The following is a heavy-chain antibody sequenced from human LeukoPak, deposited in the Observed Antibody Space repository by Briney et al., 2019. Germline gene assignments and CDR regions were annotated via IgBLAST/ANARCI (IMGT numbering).Heavy chain of an antibody. CDR2: INWNVALT. Sequence: GGSLRLSCAASGFKFYDYGMSCVRQAPGKGLEWGRDINWNVALTGYADSVKGRFTISRDNAKNSLYLQMHSLRAKDTALYYCAGYYYDSSRGLELWGQGTVVTVSA. V-gene: IGHV3-20*04. CDR3: AGYYYDSSRGLEL. CDR1: GFKFYDYG. D-gene: IGHD3-22*01. J-gene: IGHJ5*02.